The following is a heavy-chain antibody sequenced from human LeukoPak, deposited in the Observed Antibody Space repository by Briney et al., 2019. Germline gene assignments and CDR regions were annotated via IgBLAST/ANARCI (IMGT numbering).Heavy chain of an antibody. D-gene: IGHD3-10*01. CDR3: ARGFSGVTAFDI. V-gene: IGHV4-59*11. CDR2: VYSTWST. J-gene: IGHJ3*02. CDR1: GGSISSHY. Sequence: SETLSLTCTVPGGSISSHYWSWIRQPPGKGLEWIGYVYSTWSTNYNPSLKSRVTISVDTSKNQFSLKLSSVAIADTAVYYCARGFSGVTAFDIWGQGTMVTVSS.